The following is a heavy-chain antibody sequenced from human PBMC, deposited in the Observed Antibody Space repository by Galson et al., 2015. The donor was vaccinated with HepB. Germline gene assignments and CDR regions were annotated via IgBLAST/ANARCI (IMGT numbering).Heavy chain of an antibody. Sequence: SLRLSCAASGFTFKTYTMTWVRQAPGKGLEWLSSIRDGIHYADSVKGRFTISRDTSKNMVYLQMNSLRAEDTAVYYCTRHEVMYKVESERFFDYWGQGTLVTVSS. V-gene: IGHV3-23*01. CDR1: GFTFKTYT. J-gene: IGHJ4*02. D-gene: IGHD1-1*01. CDR2: IRDGI. CDR3: TRHEVMYKVESERFFDY.